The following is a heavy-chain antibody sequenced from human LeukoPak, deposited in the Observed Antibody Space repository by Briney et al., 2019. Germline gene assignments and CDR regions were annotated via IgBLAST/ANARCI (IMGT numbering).Heavy chain of an antibody. D-gene: IGHD2-2*01. V-gene: IGHV4-38-2*02. CDR2: IYRSGTT. CDR3: ARDTGSSNGLRPTFDY. J-gene: IGHJ4*02. Sequence: SETLSLTCAVSGYSISIGYYWGWIRQPPGKGLEWIGSIYRSGTTYYNPSLQSRVTISLDASKNQFSLRLSSVTAADTALYYCARDTGSSNGLRPTFDYWGQGILVTASS. CDR1: GYSISIGYY.